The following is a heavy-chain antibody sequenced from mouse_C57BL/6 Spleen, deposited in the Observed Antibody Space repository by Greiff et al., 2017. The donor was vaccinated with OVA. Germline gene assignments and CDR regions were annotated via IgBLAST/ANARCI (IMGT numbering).Heavy chain of an antibody. V-gene: IGHV1-81*01. CDR2: IYPRSGNT. CDR3: ASNGAY. Sequence: VQLQQSGAELARPGASVKLSCKASGYTFTSYGISWVKQRTGQGLEWIGEIYPRSGNTYYNEKFKGKATLTADKSSSTAYMELRSLTSEDSAVYFCASNGAYWGQGTLVTVSA. J-gene: IGHJ3*01. CDR1: GYTFTSYG.